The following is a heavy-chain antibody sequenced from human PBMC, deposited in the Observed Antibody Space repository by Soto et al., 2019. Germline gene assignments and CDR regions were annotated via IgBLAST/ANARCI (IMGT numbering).Heavy chain of an antibody. Sequence: GGSLRLSCASSGFTFSSYGMHWVRQAPGKGLEWVAVISYDGSNKYYADSVKGRFTISRDNSKNTLYLQMNSLRAEDTAVYYCAKDLSFAGTTGWFDPWGQGTLVTVSS. V-gene: IGHV3-30*18. CDR3: AKDLSFAGTTGWFDP. D-gene: IGHD1-7*01. J-gene: IGHJ5*02. CDR2: ISYDGSNK. CDR1: GFTFSSYG.